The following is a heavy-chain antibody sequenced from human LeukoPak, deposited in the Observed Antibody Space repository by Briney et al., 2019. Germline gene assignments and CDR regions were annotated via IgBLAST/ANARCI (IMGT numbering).Heavy chain of an antibody. Sequence: GGSLRLSCAASGFTFSSFAMSWVRQAPGKGLEWVSTISGSGGITYYADSVKGRFTISRDNSKNTLYLQMNSLRAEDTAVYYCAKASGLAVDYWGQGTLATVSS. V-gene: IGHV3-23*01. CDR3: AKASGLAVDY. J-gene: IGHJ4*02. D-gene: IGHD6-19*01. CDR2: ISGSGGIT. CDR1: GFTFSSFA.